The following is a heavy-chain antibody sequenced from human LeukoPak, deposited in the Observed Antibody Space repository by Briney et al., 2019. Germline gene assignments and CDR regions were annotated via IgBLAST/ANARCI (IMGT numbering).Heavy chain of an antibody. CDR2: ISSSGSTM. CDR3: AKTSKEEAFDI. V-gene: IGHV3-11*01. J-gene: IGHJ3*02. CDR1: GFTFSDYY. Sequence: GGSLRLSCAASGFTFSDYYMSWIRQAPGKGLEWVSYISSSGSTMYYADSVKGRFTISRDNAKNTLYLQMNSLRAEDTAVYYCAKTSKEEAFDIWGQGTMVTVSS.